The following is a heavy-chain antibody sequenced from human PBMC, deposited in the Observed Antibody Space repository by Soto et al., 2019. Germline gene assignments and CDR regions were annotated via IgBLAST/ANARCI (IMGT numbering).Heavy chain of an antibody. CDR3: ATATISPVSATLYHCGMDV. D-gene: IGHD6-25*01. CDR2: IMPVFHTT. CDR1: GGTFNNFA. Sequence: QVQLVQSGAEVKKPGSSVKVSCQASGGTFNNFAFTWVRQAPGQGLEWLGGIMPVFHTTNIAQNFQDRITVTADDFTTTVYMEMTSLRYDDTAVYYCATATISPVSATLYHCGMDVWGQGTTVTVSS. J-gene: IGHJ6*02. V-gene: IGHV1-69*01.